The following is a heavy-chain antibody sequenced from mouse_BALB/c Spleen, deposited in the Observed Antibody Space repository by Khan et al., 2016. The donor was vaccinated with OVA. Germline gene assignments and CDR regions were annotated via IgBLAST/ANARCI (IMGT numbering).Heavy chain of an antibody. D-gene: IGHD4-1*01. CDR3: ARAGWDVFAY. V-gene: IGHV1-77*01. Sequence: VQLQESGPELVKPGASVKMSCKASGYTFTDYVMNWVKQRNGQGLEWIGQIYPGSDSTYYNEKFKGKATLTAVRYSSTAYMQLSNLTSEDSVVYFCARAGWDVFAYWGQGTLVTVSA. CDR1: GYTFTDYV. CDR2: IYPGSDST. J-gene: IGHJ3*01.